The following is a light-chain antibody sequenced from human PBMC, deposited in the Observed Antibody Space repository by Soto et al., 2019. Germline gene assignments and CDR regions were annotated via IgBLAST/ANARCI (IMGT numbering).Light chain of an antibody. CDR2: EVS. J-gene: IGLJ1*01. Sequence: QSVLTQPASVSGSPGQSITISCTGTRDDIGDYNYVSWYQQYPGKAPKLIIFEVSNRPSGVSERFSGSKTGDTASLTISGLQADDEAEYFCISYKTDDTFVFGSGTKLTVL. CDR1: RDDIGDYNY. V-gene: IGLV2-14*01. CDR3: ISYKTDDTFV.